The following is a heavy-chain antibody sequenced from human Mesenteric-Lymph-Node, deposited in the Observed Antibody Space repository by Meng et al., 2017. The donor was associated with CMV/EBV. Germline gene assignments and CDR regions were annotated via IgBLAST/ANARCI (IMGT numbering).Heavy chain of an antibody. Sequence: CAVYGGSFSNYYWTWICQSPGKGPEWIGEINHSGSAKYNPSLKSRVIISIDTTKNQFSLNLYSVTAADTAIYYCVRAIIFGGTYADSWGQGTLVTVSS. CDR3: VRAIIFGGTYADS. V-gene: IGHV4-34*01. CDR1: GGSFSNYY. D-gene: IGHD1-26*01. CDR2: INHSGSA. J-gene: IGHJ4*02.